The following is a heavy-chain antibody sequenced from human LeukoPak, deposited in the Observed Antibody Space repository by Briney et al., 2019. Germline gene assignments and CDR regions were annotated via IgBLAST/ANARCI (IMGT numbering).Heavy chain of an antibody. CDR1: GFTFSSYE. V-gene: IGHV3-48*03. D-gene: IGHD3-10*02. J-gene: IGHJ6*04. CDR2: ISSSGSTI. CDR3: AELGITMIGGV. Sequence: GGSLRLSCAASGFTFSSYEMNWVRQAPGKGLEWVSYISSSGSTIYYADSVKGRFTISRDNAKNSLYLQMNRLRAEDTAVYYCAELGITMIGGVWGKGTTVTVSS.